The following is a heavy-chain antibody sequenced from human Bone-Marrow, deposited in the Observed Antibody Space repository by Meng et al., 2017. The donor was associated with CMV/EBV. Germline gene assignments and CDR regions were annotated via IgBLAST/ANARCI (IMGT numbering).Heavy chain of an antibody. CDR1: GFTFSSYW. D-gene: IGHD4-11*01. CDR3: ARDSGNYDFDY. CDR2: IKQDGSEK. J-gene: IGHJ4*02. V-gene: IGHV3-7*01. Sequence: GESLKISCAASGFTFSSYWMSWVRQAPGKGLEWVANIKQDGSEKYYVDSVKGRFTISRDNAKNSLYLQMNSLRAEDTAVYYCARDSGNYDFDYWGKGTLVTVSS.